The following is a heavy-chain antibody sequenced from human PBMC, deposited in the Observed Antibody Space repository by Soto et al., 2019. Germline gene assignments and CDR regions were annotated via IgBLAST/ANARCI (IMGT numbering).Heavy chain of an antibody. V-gene: IGHV4-39*01. D-gene: IGHD4-17*01. Sequence: NPSETLSLTCTVSGGSISSSSYYWGWIRQPPGKGLEWIGSIYYTGNTYYNPSLKSRVTISVDTSKNQFSLKLSSVTAADTAVYYCTSLYYGGQDYWGQGTVVTVS. CDR2: IYYTGNT. CDR1: GGSISSSSYY. CDR3: TSLYYGGQDY. J-gene: IGHJ4*02.